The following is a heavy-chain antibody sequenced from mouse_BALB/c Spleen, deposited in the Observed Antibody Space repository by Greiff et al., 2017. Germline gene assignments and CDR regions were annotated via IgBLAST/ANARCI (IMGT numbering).Heavy chain of an antibody. CDR3: ARSGAYEDDSYAMDY. CDR2: IYPGDGSK. Sequence: QVQLQQSGPELVKPGASVKLSCKASGYTFTSYDINWVKQRPGQGLEWIGWIYPGDGSKKYNEKFKGKSTLTADKSSSTAYMQLSSLTSEDSAVYCGARSGAYEDDSYAMDYWGQGTSVTVSS. CDR1: GYTFTSYD. V-gene: IGHV1S56*01. J-gene: IGHJ4*01. D-gene: IGHD2-4*01.